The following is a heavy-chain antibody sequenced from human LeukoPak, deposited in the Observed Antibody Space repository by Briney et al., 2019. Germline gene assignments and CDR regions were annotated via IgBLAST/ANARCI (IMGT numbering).Heavy chain of an antibody. CDR2: IYYSGST. V-gene: IGHV4-59*01. CDR1: GGSISSYY. Sequence: PSETLSLTCTVSGGSISSYYWSWIRQPPGKGLEWIGYIYYSGSTNYNPSLKSRVTISVDTSKNQFSLKLSSVTAADTAVYYCARESQGHFDYWGRGTLVTVSS. J-gene: IGHJ4*02. CDR3: ARESQGHFDY.